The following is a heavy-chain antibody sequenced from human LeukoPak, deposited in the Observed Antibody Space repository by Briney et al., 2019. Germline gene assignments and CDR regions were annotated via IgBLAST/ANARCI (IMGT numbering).Heavy chain of an antibody. CDR1: GDSISSYY. D-gene: IGHD3-16*01. Sequence: SETLSLTCTVSGDSISSYYWSWIRQPPGKGLEWIGYIYTSGGTNYIPSLKGRVTVSIDTSKNQFSLKLSSVTAADSAVYYCATDTPDYDHVWGSWGQGTLVTVSS. CDR3: ATDTPDYDHVWGS. CDR2: IYTSGGT. V-gene: IGHV4-4*09. J-gene: IGHJ4*02.